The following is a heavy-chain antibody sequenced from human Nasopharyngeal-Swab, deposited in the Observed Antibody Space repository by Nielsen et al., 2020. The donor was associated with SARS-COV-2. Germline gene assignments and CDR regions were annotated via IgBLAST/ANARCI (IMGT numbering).Heavy chain of an antibody. CDR1: GFTFSSYA. D-gene: IGHD3-16*01. CDR3: ARGAGGPFDY. V-gene: IGHV3-30-3*01. CDR2: ISYDGSNK. J-gene: IGHJ4*02. Sequence: GESLKISCAASGFTFSSYAMRWVRQAPGKGLEWVAVISYDGSNKYYADSVKGRFTISRDNSKNTLYLQMNSLRAEDTAVYYCARGAGGPFDYWGQGTLVTVSS.